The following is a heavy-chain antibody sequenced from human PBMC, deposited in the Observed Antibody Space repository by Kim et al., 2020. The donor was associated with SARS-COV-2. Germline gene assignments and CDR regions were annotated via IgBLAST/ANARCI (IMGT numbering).Heavy chain of an antibody. CDR1: GYTFTSYA. Sequence: ASVKVSCKASGYTFTSYAMHWVRQAPGQRLEWMGWINAGNGNTKYSQKFQGRVTITRDTSASTAYMELSSLRSEDTAVYYCARAVATIRDYFDYWGQGTLVTVSS. V-gene: IGHV1-3*01. CDR2: INAGNGNT. D-gene: IGHD5-12*01. CDR3: ARAVATIRDYFDY. J-gene: IGHJ4*02.